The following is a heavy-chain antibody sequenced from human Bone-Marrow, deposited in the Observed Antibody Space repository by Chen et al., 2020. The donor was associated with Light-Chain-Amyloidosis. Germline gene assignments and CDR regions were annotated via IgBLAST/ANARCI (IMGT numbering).Heavy chain of an antibody. CDR3: ARRRDGYNFDY. Sequence: GKKPGESLKISCKGSGYTFPNYWIGWVRQMPGKGLEWMGFIYPDDSDARYSPSFEGQVTISADKSITTAYLQWRSLKASDTAMYYCARRRDGYNFDYWGQGTLVTVSS. D-gene: IGHD5-12*01. CDR2: IYPDDSDA. CDR1: GYTFPNYW. V-gene: IGHV5-51*01. J-gene: IGHJ4*02.